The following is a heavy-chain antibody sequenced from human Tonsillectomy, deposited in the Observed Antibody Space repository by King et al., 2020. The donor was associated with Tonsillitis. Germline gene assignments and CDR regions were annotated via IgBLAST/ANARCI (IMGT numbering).Heavy chain of an antibody. V-gene: IGHV2-26*01. D-gene: IGHD6-19*01. CDR3: ARIYYSSGWYWTFDY. CDR2: LFSNYEK. CDR1: GFSLSDGRMG. Sequence: TLKESGPVLVKPTETLTLTCTVSGFSLSDGRMGVGWIRQPPGKALAWLAHLFSNYEKSCRTYLKRSLTISKDASNSQVVLTMTNVDPKDTATYYCARIYYSSGWYWTFDYWGQGTLVTVSS. J-gene: IGHJ4*02.